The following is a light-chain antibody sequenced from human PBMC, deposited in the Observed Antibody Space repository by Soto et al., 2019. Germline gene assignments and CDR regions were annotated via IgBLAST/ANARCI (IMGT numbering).Light chain of an antibody. Sequence: DIVMTQSPDSLAVSLGERATINCKSSQSVLYSSNNKYYLAWYQQKPGQPPKLLIYWASTRESGVPDRFGGSGSGTDFTLTISSLQAEDVAVYYCQQYYSTPLTFGGGTKVDIK. V-gene: IGKV4-1*01. J-gene: IGKJ4*01. CDR2: WAS. CDR1: QSVLYSSNNKYY. CDR3: QQYYSTPLT.